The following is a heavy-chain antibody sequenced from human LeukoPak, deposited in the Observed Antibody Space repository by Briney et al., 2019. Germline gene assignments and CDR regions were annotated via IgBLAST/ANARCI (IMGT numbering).Heavy chain of an antibody. V-gene: IGHV3-53*01. CDR2: IYTGGTT. CDR1: GFTVSSNH. CDR3: ARRYYSMDV. J-gene: IGHJ6*02. Sequence: GRSLRLSCAASGFTVSSNHMSWVRQAPGKGLEWVSVIYTGGTTYYADSVKGRFTISRDNSKNTLYLQMNSLRAEDTAVYYCARRYYSMDVWGQGTTVTISS.